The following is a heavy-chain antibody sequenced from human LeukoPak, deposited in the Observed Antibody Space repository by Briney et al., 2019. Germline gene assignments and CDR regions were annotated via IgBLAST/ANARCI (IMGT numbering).Heavy chain of an antibody. J-gene: IGHJ4*02. V-gene: IGHV1-18*01. CDR3: ARGRGVYASSSTTFDY. Sequence: ASVNVTCKASGYTFTSYGITWVRQAPGQGLEWMGWISPYNGNRNYAQKLQDRVTMTTDTSTSTAYMELRSLRSDDTAVYYCARGRGVYASSSTTFDYWGQGTLVTVSS. CDR1: GYTFTSYG. D-gene: IGHD2-8*01. CDR2: ISPYNGNR.